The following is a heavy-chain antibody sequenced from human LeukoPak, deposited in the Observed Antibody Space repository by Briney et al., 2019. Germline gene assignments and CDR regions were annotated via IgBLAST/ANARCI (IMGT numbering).Heavy chain of an antibody. Sequence: GGSLRLSCAASGFTFSSYAMNWVRQAPGKGLEWVSAISGSGGSTYYADSVKGRFTISRDNSKNTLYLQMNSLRAEDTAVYYYAKGSSGWKDYWGQGTLVTVSS. V-gene: IGHV3-23*01. D-gene: IGHD6-19*01. CDR3: AKGSSGWKDY. J-gene: IGHJ4*02. CDR2: ISGSGGST. CDR1: GFTFSSYA.